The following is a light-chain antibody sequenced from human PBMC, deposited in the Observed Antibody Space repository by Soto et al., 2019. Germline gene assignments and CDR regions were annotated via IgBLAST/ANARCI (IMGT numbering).Light chain of an antibody. V-gene: IGLV2-14*01. CDR1: FIDVGGYDF. CDR2: DVN. CDR3: GSYSTSGSVV. J-gene: IGLJ2*01. Sequence: QSALTQPASVSGSPGQSIAISCTGTFIDVGGYDFVAWYQQHPGKAPKVIIYDVNNRPSGVSNRFFGSKSGNTASLTISGLQTEDEADYYCGSYSTSGSVVCGGGTKLTVL.